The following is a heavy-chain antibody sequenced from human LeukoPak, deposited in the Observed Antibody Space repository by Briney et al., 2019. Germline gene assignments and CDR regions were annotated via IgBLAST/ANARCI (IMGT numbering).Heavy chain of an antibody. CDR2: IYYSGST. CDR1: SESFSGYF. CDR3: ARGNLVATLYFDY. V-gene: IGHV4-59*01. D-gene: IGHD5-12*01. Sequence: PSETLSLTCAIYSESFSGYFWSWIRQPPGKGLEWIGYIYYSGSTNYNPSLKSRVTISVDTSKNQFSLSLSSVTAADTAVYYCARGNLVATLYFDYWGQGALVTVSS. J-gene: IGHJ4*02.